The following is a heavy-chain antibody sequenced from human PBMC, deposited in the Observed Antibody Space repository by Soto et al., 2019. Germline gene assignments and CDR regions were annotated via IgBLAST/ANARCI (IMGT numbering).Heavy chain of an antibody. Sequence: PGGSLRLSCVAPGFTFSDYAMTWVRQAPGKGLEWVATISATGGNIEYTDSLKGRFTISGDNSKNTLYLQLNGLTSDDTAVHYCAKVAGGLGYFDLWGRGTLVTVSS. CDR2: ISATGGNI. CDR1: GFTFSDYA. CDR3: AKVAGGLGYFDL. J-gene: IGHJ2*01. D-gene: IGHD3-16*01. V-gene: IGHV3-23*01.